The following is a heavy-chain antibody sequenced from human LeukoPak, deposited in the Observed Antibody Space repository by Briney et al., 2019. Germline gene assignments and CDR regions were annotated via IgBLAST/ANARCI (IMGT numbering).Heavy chain of an antibody. CDR1: GGSFSGYY. CDR2: INHSGST. CDR3: AMTVGYCSGGSCYAHRYPAFDI. D-gene: IGHD2-15*01. J-gene: IGHJ3*02. Sequence: PETLSLTCAVYGGSFSGYYWSWIRQPPGKGLEWIGEINHSGSTNYNPSLKSRVTISVDTSKNQFSLKLSSVTAADTAVYYGAMTVGYCSGGSCYAHRYPAFDIWGQGTMVTVSS. V-gene: IGHV4-34*01.